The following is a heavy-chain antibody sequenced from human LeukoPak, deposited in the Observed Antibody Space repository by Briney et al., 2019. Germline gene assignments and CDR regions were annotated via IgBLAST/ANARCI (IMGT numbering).Heavy chain of an antibody. Sequence: GASVKVSCKASGYTFTGYYMHWVRQAPGQGLEWMGWINPSSGGTNYAQNFQGRVTMTRDTSISTAYMELSRLRSDDTAVYYCARGFGELLMVFDDWGQGTLVTVSS. V-gene: IGHV1-2*02. CDR1: GYTFTGYY. CDR3: ARGFGELLMVFDD. CDR2: INPSSGGT. D-gene: IGHD3-10*01. J-gene: IGHJ4*02.